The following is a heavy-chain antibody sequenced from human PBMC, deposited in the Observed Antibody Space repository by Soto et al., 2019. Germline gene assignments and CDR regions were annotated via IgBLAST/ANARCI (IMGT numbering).Heavy chain of an antibody. Sequence: SETLSLTCTVSGGSTSSYYWSWIRQPPGKGLEWIGYIYYSGSTNYNPSLKSRVTISVDTSKDQFSLKLSSVTAADTAVYYCARARSRFYDFWSGQDYYYYMDVWGKGTTITVSS. D-gene: IGHD3-3*01. CDR3: ARARSRFYDFWSGQDYYYYMDV. V-gene: IGHV4-59*01. J-gene: IGHJ6*03. CDR1: GGSTSSYY. CDR2: IYYSGST.